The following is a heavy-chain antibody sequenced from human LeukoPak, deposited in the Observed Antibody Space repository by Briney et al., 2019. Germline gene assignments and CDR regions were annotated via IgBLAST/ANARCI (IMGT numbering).Heavy chain of an antibody. D-gene: IGHD5-24*01. CDR3: TRRGHGYNIDY. Sequence: PGGSLRLSCAASGFSVSSKYMSWVRQAPGKGLEWVSVIYGADGTYYADSVKGRFTISRDNSKNTLYLQMDSLRAEDTAIYYCTRRGHGYNIDYWGQGTLVTVSS. J-gene: IGHJ4*02. CDR2: IYGADGT. V-gene: IGHV3-53*01. CDR1: GFSVSSKY.